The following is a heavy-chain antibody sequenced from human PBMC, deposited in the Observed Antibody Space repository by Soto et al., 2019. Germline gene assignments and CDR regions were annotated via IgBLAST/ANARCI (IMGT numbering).Heavy chain of an antibody. CDR2: ISYDGSNK. D-gene: IGHD2-15*01. J-gene: IGHJ6*02. Sequence: GGSLRLSCAASGFTFSSYAMHWVRQAPGKGLEWVAVISYDGSNKYYTDSVKGRFIISRDNSENTLYLQMSSLRAEDTAVYYCARDYSYQRSMDVWGQGTTVTVSS. CDR1: GFTFSSYA. V-gene: IGHV3-30-3*01. CDR3: ARDYSYQRSMDV.